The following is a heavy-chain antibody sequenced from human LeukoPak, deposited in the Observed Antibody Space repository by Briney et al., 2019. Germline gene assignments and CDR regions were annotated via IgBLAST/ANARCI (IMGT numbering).Heavy chain of an antibody. Sequence: RASVKVSCRASGYTFTGYYMHWVRQAPGQGLEWMGWINPNSGGTNYAQKFQGRVTMTRDTSISTAYMELSRLRSDDTAVYYCARAPYYDFWSGYHKVDNFDYWGQGTLVTVSS. V-gene: IGHV1-2*02. CDR1: GYTFTGYY. CDR3: ARAPYYDFWSGYHKVDNFDY. CDR2: INPNSGGT. D-gene: IGHD3-3*01. J-gene: IGHJ4*02.